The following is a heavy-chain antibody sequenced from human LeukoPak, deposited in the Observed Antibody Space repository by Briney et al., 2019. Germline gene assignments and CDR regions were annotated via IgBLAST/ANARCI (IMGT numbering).Heavy chain of an antibody. Sequence: GGSLRLSCEASGFIFSTYAMHWVRQAPGKGLEGVAVISYDGSNKYYADSVKGRFTISRDNSKNTLYLQMNSLRAEDTAVYYCAREYFDWLFPYYFDYWGQGTLVTVSS. CDR1: GFIFSTYA. J-gene: IGHJ4*02. CDR2: ISYDGSNK. CDR3: AREYFDWLFPYYFDY. D-gene: IGHD3-9*01. V-gene: IGHV3-30*19.